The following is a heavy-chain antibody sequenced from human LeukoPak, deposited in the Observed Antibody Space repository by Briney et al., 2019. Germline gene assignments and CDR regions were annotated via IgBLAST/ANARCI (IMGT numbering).Heavy chain of an antibody. CDR2: TYYRSKWYN. J-gene: IGHJ5*02. Sequence: SQTLSLTCAISGDSVSSNSAAWNWIRQSPSRGLEWLGRTYYRSKWYNDYVVSVKSRVTINPDTSKNQFSLQLNSVTPEDTAVYYCARVAPNSGVNWFDPWGQGTLVTVSS. CDR3: ARVAPNSGVNWFDP. CDR1: GDSVSSNSAA. V-gene: IGHV6-1*01. D-gene: IGHD3-10*01.